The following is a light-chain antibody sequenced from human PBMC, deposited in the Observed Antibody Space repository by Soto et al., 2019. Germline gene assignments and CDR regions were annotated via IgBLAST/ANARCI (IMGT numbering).Light chain of an antibody. CDR3: AAWDDSLNGLV. CDR2: NNN. Sequence: QAVVTQPPSASGTPGQKVTISCSGSSSNIGPNAVNWYQQLPGTAPKLLLYNNNQRPSGVSDRFSGSKSGTSASLAIIGLQSDDEADYHCAAWDDSLNGLVFGTGTKLTVL. CDR1: SSNIGPNA. V-gene: IGLV1-44*01. J-gene: IGLJ1*01.